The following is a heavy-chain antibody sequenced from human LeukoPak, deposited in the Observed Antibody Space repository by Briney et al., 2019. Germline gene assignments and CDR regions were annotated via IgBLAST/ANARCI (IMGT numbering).Heavy chain of an antibody. Sequence: SETLSLTCAVYGGSFSGYYWSWIRQPPGKGLEWIGEINHSGSTNYNPSLKSRVTISVDTSKNQFSLKLSSVTAADTAVYYCARGGYFDYWGGGTLVTVSS. CDR2: INHSGST. V-gene: IGHV4-34*01. CDR3: ARGGYFDY. J-gene: IGHJ4*02. CDR1: GGSFSGYY.